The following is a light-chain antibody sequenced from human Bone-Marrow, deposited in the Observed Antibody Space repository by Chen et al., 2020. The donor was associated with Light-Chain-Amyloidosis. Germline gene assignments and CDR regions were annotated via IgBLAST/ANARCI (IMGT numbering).Light chain of an antibody. J-gene: IGKJ2*01. V-gene: IGKV3-20*01. CDR1: QSVSSSY. CDR2: GAS. CDR3: QQHGGSPPYT. Sequence: EIVLTQSPGTLSLSPGERATLSCRASQSVSSSYLAWYQQKPGQAPRLLIYGASNRATGIPDRFSGSGSGTDVTLTISRLEPEDFAVYYCQQHGGSPPYTFGQGTKLEIK.